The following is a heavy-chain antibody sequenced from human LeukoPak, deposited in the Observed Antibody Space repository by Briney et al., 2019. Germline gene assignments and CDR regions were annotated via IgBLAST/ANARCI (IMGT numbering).Heavy chain of an antibody. CDR3: ARDRAVPGDY. V-gene: IGHV1-8*01. Sequence: GASVKVSCKASGYTFTSYDINWVRQATGQGLEWMGWMNPNSGNTGYAQKFQGGVTMTRNTSISTAYMELSSLRSEDTAVYYCARDRAVPGDYWGQGTLVTVSS. D-gene: IGHD6-19*01. J-gene: IGHJ4*02. CDR2: MNPNSGNT. CDR1: GYTFTSYD.